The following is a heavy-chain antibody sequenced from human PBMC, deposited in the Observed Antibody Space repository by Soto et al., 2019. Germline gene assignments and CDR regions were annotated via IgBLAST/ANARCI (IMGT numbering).Heavy chain of an antibody. D-gene: IGHD3-16*01. V-gene: IGHV3-74*01. CDR1: GFTFSSYA. CDR2: INSDGSST. CDR3: ARGNTLRAFDI. Sequence: GGSLRLSCAASGFTFSSYAMSWVRQAPGKGLVWVSRINSDGSSTSYADSVKGRFTISRDNAKNTLYLQMNSLRAEDTAVYYCARGNTLRAFDIWGQGTMVTVSS. J-gene: IGHJ3*02.